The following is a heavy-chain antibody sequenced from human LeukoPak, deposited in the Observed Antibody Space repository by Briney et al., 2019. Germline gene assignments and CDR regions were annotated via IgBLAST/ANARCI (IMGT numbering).Heavy chain of an antibody. CDR3: AREAYYYDSSGYYFFDY. CDR2: ISSSSSTI. CDR1: GFTFSSYS. D-gene: IGHD3-22*01. V-gene: IGHV3-48*01. J-gene: IGHJ4*02. Sequence: GGSLRLSCAASGFTFSSYSMNWVRQAPGKGLEWVSYISSSSSTIYYADSVKGRFTISRDNAKNSLYLQMNSLRAEDTAVYYCAREAYYYDSSGYYFFDYRGQGTLVTVSS.